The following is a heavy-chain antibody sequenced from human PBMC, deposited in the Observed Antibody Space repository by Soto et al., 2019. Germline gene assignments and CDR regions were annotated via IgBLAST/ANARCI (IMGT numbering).Heavy chain of an antibody. D-gene: IGHD1-26*01. CDR2: ISYSGST. CDR1: GGSISSSSYY. Sequence: PSETLSLTCTVSGGSISSSSYYWGWIRQPPGKGLEWIGSISYSGSTYYNPSLKSRVTISVDTSKNQFSLKLSSVTAADTAVYYCARRPSGSYYSPYYYGMDVWGQGTTVTVSS. V-gene: IGHV4-39*01. J-gene: IGHJ6*02. CDR3: ARRPSGSYYSPYYYGMDV.